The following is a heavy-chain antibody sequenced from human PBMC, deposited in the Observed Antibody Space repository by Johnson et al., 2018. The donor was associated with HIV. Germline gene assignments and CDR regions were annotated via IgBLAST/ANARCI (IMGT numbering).Heavy chain of an antibody. J-gene: IGHJ3*02. V-gene: IGHV3-66*01. CDR1: GFTVGTKY. CDR3: ARDRGLDAFDI. Sequence: VQLVESGGGVVQPGGSLRLSCVASGFTVGTKYMSWIRQAPGKGLEWVSVSYSGGSTYYADSVKGRFTISRDNSKKTVYLQMNSLRGEDTAVYYCARDRGLDAFDIWGQGTMVTVSS. D-gene: IGHD3-10*01. CDR2: SYSGGST.